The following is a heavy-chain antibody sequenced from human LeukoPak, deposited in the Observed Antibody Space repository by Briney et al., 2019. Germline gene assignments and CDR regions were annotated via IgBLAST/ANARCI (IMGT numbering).Heavy chain of an antibody. CDR1: GFTFDDYA. CDR2: ISWNSGSI. D-gene: IGHD3-16*01. J-gene: IGHJ6*02. Sequence: PGGSLGLSCAASGFTFDDYAMHWVRQAPGKGLEWVSGISWNSGSIGYADSVKGRFTISRDNAKNSLYLQMNRLRAEDTALYYCAKDGGDSHYYGMDVWGQGTTVTVSS. V-gene: IGHV3-9*01. CDR3: AKDGGDSHYYGMDV.